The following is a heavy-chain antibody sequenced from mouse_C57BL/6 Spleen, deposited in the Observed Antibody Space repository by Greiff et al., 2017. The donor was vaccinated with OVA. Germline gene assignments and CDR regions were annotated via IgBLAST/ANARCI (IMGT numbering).Heavy chain of an antibody. J-gene: IGHJ2*01. CDR2: ISDGGSYT. Sequence: EVQGVESGGGLVKPGGSLKLSCAASGFTFSSYAMSWVRQTPEKRLEWVATISDGGSYTYYPDNVKGRFTISRDNAKNNLYLQMSHLKSEDTAMYYCARDPGYYGNYFDYWGQGTTLTVSS. CDR1: GFTFSSYA. D-gene: IGHD2-1*01. CDR3: ARDPGYYGNYFDY. V-gene: IGHV5-4*01.